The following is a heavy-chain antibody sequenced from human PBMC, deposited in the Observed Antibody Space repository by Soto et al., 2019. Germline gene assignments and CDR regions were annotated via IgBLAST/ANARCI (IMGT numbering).Heavy chain of an antibody. CDR1: GFTVSSNY. CDR3: ARDPLSITIFGVAPGAFDI. V-gene: IGHV3-66*01. J-gene: IGHJ3*02. Sequence: PGGSLRLSCAASGFTVSSNYMSWVRQAPGKGLEWVSVIYSGGSTYYADSVKGRFTISRDNSKNTLYLQMNSLRAEDTAVCYCARDPLSITIFGVAPGAFDIWGQGTMVTVSS. CDR2: IYSGGST. D-gene: IGHD3-3*01.